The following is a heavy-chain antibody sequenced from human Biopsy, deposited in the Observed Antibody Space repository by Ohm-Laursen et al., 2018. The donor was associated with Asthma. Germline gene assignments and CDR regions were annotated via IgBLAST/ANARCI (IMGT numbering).Heavy chain of an antibody. CDR3: AGGDSSGWSHYYFDY. Sequence: SLRLSCSASGFTVSRDHMFWVRQAPGKGLEWVSVIYSGGTSHTADSVRGRFTISRDFSKNTLHLQMHSLRVEDTAVYYCAGGDSSGWSHYYFDYWGQGTLVIVSS. V-gene: IGHV3-53*01. CDR2: IYSGGTS. D-gene: IGHD6-19*01. CDR1: GFTVSRDH. J-gene: IGHJ4*02.